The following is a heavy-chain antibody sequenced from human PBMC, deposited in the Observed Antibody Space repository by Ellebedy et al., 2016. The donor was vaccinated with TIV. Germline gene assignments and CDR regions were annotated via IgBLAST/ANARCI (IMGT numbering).Heavy chain of an antibody. CDR3: ARDRIAAAGTVYYFVMDV. J-gene: IGHJ6*02. CDR2: ISSSTTIL. V-gene: IGHV3-21*01. CDR1: GLTFSSYS. Sequence: GGSLRLXXAVSGLTFSSYSMNLVRQTPGQGLERVSYISSSTTILSYADSVKGRFTISRDNAENSLYLQMNSLRAEDTAVYYCARDRIAAAGTVYYFVMDVWGQGTTVTVSS. D-gene: IGHD6-13*01.